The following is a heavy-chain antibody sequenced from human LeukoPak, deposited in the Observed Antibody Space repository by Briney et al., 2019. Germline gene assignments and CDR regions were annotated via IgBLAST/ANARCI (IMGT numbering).Heavy chain of an antibody. CDR1: GYTLTELS. Sequence: ASVKVSRKVSGYTLTELSMHWVRQAPGKGLEWMGGFDPEDGETIYAQKFQGRVTMTEDTSTDTAYMELSSLRSEDTAVYYCATKVVPAAMIEYFQHWGQGTLVTVSS. J-gene: IGHJ1*01. CDR2: FDPEDGET. D-gene: IGHD2-2*01. V-gene: IGHV1-24*01. CDR3: ATKVVPAAMIEYFQH.